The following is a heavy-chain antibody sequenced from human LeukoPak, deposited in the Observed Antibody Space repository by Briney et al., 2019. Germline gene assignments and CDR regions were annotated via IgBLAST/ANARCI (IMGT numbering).Heavy chain of an antibody. V-gene: IGHV4-31*03. CDR3: ASRRGSRFDY. CDR2: IYYSGST. CDR1: GGSISSGGYY. J-gene: IGHJ4*02. D-gene: IGHD3-10*01. Sequence: NPSETLSLTCTVSGGSISSGGYYWSWIRQHPGKGLEWIGYIYYSGSTYYNPSLKSRVTISVDTSKNQFSLKLSSVTAADTTVYYCASRRGSRFDYWGQGTLVTVSS.